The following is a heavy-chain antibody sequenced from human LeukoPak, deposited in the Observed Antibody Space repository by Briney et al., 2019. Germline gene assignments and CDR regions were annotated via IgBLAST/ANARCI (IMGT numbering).Heavy chain of an antibody. CDR1: GFTFANSG. J-gene: IGHJ4*02. D-gene: IGHD1-7*01. V-gene: IGHV3-20*04. Sequence: GGSLRLSCEASGFTFANSGMSWVRQVPGKGLEWLSAINWNGGSVGSAASVQGRFTISRDNSKNMVHLQMTRLKVEDTGVYYCARRTRGPDYWGQGTVVIVSS. CDR2: INWNGGSV. CDR3: ARRTRGPDY.